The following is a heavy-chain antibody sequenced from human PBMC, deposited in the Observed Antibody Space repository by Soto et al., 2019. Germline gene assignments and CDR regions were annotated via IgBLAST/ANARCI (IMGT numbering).Heavy chain of an antibody. V-gene: IGHV4-34*01. Sequence: QVQLQQWGAGLLKPSETLSLTCAVYGGSFSGYYWSWIRQPPGKGLEWIGEINHSGSTNYNPSLKSRVTISVDTSKNQYSLKLSSVTAADTAVYYCARSVRVVRYFLSGYHERFDYWGQGTLVTVSS. D-gene: IGHD3-3*01. J-gene: IGHJ4*02. CDR3: ARSVRVVRYFLSGYHERFDY. CDR1: GGSFSGYY. CDR2: INHSGST.